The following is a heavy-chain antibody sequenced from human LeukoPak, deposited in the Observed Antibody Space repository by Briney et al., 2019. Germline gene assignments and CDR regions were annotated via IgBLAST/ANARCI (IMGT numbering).Heavy chain of an antibody. V-gene: IGHV1-46*01. J-gene: IGHJ4*02. CDR2: ITPSGCST. Sequence: ASVKVSCKASGYTFTSYYIHWVRQAPGQGLEWMGIITPSGCSTSYAQKFQGRVTMTRDTSTTTVYMELSSMRSEDTAVYYCARVGSSSFDYWGQGTLVTVSS. D-gene: IGHD1-26*01. CDR3: ARVGSSSFDY. CDR1: GYTFTSYY.